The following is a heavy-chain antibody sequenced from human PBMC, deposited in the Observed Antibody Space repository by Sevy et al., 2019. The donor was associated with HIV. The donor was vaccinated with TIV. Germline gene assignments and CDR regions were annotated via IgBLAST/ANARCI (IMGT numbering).Heavy chain of an antibody. CDR2: INPSSGGT. Sequence: ASVKVSCKASGYTFIRYYIHWLRQAPGQGLEWIGRINPSSGGTKYTQKFQGRVTVTTDMSVSTAYMELIGLRSDDTAMYYCAGQTSGWYDWFDPWGQGTLVTVSS. D-gene: IGHD6-19*01. CDR1: GYTFIRYY. CDR3: AGQTSGWYDWFDP. J-gene: IGHJ5*02. V-gene: IGHV1-2*06.